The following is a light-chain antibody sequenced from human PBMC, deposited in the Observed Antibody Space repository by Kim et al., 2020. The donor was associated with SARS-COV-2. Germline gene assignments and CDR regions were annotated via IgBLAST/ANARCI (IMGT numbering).Light chain of an antibody. CDR1: SANIGSTT. Sequence: GEQANISGTGSSANIGSTTANWNQHHPEPAPNLRSYVNNQRPSGVPARFSGSKSGTSASLAISGRQSEDDADYYCAAWDDSLNGYVFGTGTKVTVL. J-gene: IGLJ1*01. V-gene: IGLV1-44*01. CDR3: AAWDDSLNGYV. CDR2: VNN.